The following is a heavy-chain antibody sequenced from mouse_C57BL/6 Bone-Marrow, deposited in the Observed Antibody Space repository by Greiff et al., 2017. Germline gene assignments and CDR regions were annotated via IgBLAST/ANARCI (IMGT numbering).Heavy chain of an antibody. CDR1: GYTFTDYE. Sequence: QVHVKQSGAELVRPGASVTLSCKASGYTFTDYEMHWVKQTPVHGLEWIGAIDPETGGTAYNQKFKGKAILTADKSSSTAYMELRSLTSEDSAVYYCTRSFYYYAMDYWGQGTSVTVSS. J-gene: IGHJ4*01. V-gene: IGHV1-15*01. CDR2: IDPETGGT. CDR3: TRSFYYYAMDY.